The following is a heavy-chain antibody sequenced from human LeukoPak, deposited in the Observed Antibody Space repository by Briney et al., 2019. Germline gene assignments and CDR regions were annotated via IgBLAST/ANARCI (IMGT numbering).Heavy chain of an antibody. CDR1: GFSVISSA. V-gene: IGHV3-64*01. J-gene: IGHJ6*03. D-gene: IGHD6-6*01. CDR2: ISSNGGST. CDR3: ARGNLLAARPDYYYYMDV. Sequence: PGGSLRLSRATSGFSVISSAMHWVRQAPGKGLEYVSAISSNGGSTYYANSVKGRFTISRDNSKNTLYLQMGSLRAEDMAVYYCARGNLLAARPDYYYYMDVWGKGTTVTVSS.